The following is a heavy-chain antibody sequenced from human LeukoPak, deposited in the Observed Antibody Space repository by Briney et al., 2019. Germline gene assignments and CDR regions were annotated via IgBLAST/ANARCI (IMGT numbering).Heavy chain of an antibody. CDR3: ARDRSITLVRGADY. J-gene: IGHJ4*02. Sequence: PGGSLRLSCAASGFTFSTYSMNWVRQAPGKGLEWVSNIDSGGRTYFADSVKGRFTISRDDSKNTLYLQMSSLRGEDTAVYYCARDRSITLVRGADYWGQGTLLTVSS. D-gene: IGHD3-10*01. V-gene: IGHV3-23*01. CDR2: IDSGGRT. CDR1: GFTFSTYS.